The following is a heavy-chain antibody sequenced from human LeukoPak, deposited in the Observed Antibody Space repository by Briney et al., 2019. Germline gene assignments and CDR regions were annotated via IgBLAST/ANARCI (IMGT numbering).Heavy chain of an antibody. V-gene: IGHV3-48*03. CDR1: GFTFSSYE. Sequence: GGSLRLSCAASGFTFSSYEMNWVRQAPGKGLEWVSYISSSGSTIYYADSVKGRFTISRDNAKNSLYLQMNSLRAEDTAVYYCSELGIAMIGGVWGKGTTVTISS. CDR2: ISSSGSTI. CDR3: SELGIAMIGGV. D-gene: IGHD3-10*02. J-gene: IGHJ6*04.